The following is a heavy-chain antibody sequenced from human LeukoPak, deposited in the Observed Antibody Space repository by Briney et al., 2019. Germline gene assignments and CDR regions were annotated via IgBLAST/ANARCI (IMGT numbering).Heavy chain of an antibody. CDR2: IDWDNDK. CDR1: GFSLSTSGVC. V-gene: IGHV2-70*11. Sequence: SGPTLANPTQTLTLTCTFSGFSLSTSGVCVNWIRQPPGKALEWLARIDWDNDKYYSTSLKTRLTISGDTSKNQVLLTLTNMDPVDTATYYCARISGYSYGYRFFDLWGRGTLVTVSS. CDR3: ARISGYSYGYRFFDL. J-gene: IGHJ2*01. D-gene: IGHD5-18*01.